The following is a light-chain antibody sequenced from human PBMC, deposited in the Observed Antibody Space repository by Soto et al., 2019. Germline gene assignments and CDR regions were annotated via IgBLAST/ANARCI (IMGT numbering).Light chain of an antibody. CDR3: HQYNNWPPWT. V-gene: IGKV3-15*01. J-gene: IGKJ1*01. CDR1: QSVSSN. Sequence: EIVLMQSPGTLSLSPGERATLSCRASQSVSSNLAWYQQKPGQAPRLLIYGASTRATGIPARFSGSGSGTEFTLTISSLQSEDYAVYYCHQYNNWPPWTFGQGTKVDIK. CDR2: GAS.